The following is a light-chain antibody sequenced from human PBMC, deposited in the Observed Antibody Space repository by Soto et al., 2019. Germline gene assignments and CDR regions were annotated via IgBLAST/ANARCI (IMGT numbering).Light chain of an antibody. CDR2: KVS. CDR1: QSLVDTDGNTY. CDR3: MHSTHCPLT. J-gene: IGKJ4*01. Sequence: DVVMTQSPLSLPVTLGQPASISCRSSQSLVDTDGNTYLSWFQQRPGQGPRRLIYKVSNRDSGVLDRFGGSGSGSHLTLKISRVEAEDVGIYFCMHSTHCPLTFGGGNKMEIK. V-gene: IGKV2-30*01.